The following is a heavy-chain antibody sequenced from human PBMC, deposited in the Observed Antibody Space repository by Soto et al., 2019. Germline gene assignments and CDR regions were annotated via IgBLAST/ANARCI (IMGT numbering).Heavy chain of an antibody. D-gene: IGHD3-10*01. Sequence: SETLSLTCIVSGGSFSNYCWSWIRQPPGKGLEWIGCIYYSGTTNYNPSLMSRVTMSLDTSNNRYSLNLASVTAADTAVYYCAAYHGVGSYSGWVDSWGQGTLVTVSS. CDR2: IYYSGTT. CDR1: GGSFSNYC. CDR3: AAYHGVGSYSGWVDS. J-gene: IGHJ5*01. V-gene: IGHV4-59*01.